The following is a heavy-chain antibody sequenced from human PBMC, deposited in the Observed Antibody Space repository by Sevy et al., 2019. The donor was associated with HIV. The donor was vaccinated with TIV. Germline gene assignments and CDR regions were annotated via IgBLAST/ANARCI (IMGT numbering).Heavy chain of an antibody. CDR2: IKSIRNGGTT. CDR1: GFPFTVAW. D-gene: IGHD2-15*01. J-gene: IGHJ6*02. V-gene: IGHV3-15*07. CDR3: TTDGLLRIGGPYGMDV. Sequence: GGSLRLSCAASGFPFTVAWMNWVRQAPGKGLEWVGRIKSIRNGGTTDYAAPLEDRVIISRDDSENTLYLQMNGLKTEDTAVYYCTTDGLLRIGGPYGMDVWGQGTTVTVSS.